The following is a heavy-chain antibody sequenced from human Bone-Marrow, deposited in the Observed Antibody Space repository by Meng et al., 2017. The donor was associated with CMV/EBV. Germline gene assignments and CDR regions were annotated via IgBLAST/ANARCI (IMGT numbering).Heavy chain of an antibody. CDR1: GYAFTVYH. CDR2: INPNNDGT. J-gene: IGHJ2*01. D-gene: IGHD3-22*01. V-gene: IGHV1-2*02. CDR3: ARGAPYCDSSGCFPPYWYFGL. Sequence: ASVKVSCKASGYAFTVYHMHWVRQAPGQGLEWMGWINPNNDGTNYAQKFQGRVTMTRDTSISTAYMELSKLRSDDTAMYFCARGAPYCDSSGCFPPYWYFGLWGRGTRVTVSS.